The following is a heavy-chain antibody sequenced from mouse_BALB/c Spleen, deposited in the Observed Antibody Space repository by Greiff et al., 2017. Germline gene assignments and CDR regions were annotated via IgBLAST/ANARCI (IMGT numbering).Heavy chain of an antibody. Sequence: EVHLVESGGGLVKPGGSLKLSCAASGFTFSSYAMSWVRQSPEKRLEWVAEISSGGSYTYYPDTVTGRFTISRDNAKNTLYLEMSSLRSEDTAMYYCARFDYGYYFDYWGQGTTLTVSS. CDR3: ARFDYGYYFDY. D-gene: IGHD2-4*01. CDR1: GFTFSSYA. CDR2: ISSGGSYT. V-gene: IGHV5-9-4*01. J-gene: IGHJ2*01.